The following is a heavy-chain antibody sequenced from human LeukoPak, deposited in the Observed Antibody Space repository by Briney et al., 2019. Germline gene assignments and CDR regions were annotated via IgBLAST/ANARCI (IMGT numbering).Heavy chain of an antibody. CDR3: AASCSGGSCSGTGFDF. CDR1: GFTFSSYA. J-gene: IGHJ4*02. V-gene: IGHV3-30*04. D-gene: IGHD2-15*01. Sequence: TGGSLRLSCAASGFTFSSYAMHWVRQAPGKGLEWVAVISYDGSNKHYADSVKGRFTISRDNSKNTLYVQMNSLRAEDTAVYYCAASCSGGSCSGTGFDFWGQGTLVTVSS. CDR2: ISYDGSNK.